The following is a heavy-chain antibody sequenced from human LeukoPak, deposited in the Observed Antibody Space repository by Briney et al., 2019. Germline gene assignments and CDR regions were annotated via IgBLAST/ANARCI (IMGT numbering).Heavy chain of an antibody. Sequence: SVKVSCKASGGTFSSYAISWVRQAPGQGLEWMGRIIPILGIANYAQKFQGRVTITADKSTSTAYMELSSLRSEDTAVYYCARDPLYGDYTYYYYGMDVWGQGTTVTVSS. J-gene: IGHJ6*02. D-gene: IGHD4-17*01. CDR1: GGTFSSYA. V-gene: IGHV1-69*04. CDR3: ARDPLYGDYTYYYYGMDV. CDR2: IIPILGIA.